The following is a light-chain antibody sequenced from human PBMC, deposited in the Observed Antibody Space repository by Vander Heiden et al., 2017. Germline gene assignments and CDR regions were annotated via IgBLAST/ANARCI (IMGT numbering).Light chain of an antibody. V-gene: IGKV2-30*01. CDR2: KVS. CDR1: HSLVYSDGNTY. Sequence: VMTQSPVSLSVTLGQTASISCRSSHSLVYSDGNTYLNWFHQRPGQSPRRLLYKVSNRDTGVADRFRGSGSGNDVALKSSIGEEEDVGGYYCWQIPHWPLFTFGPWTNLNIK. CDR3: WQIPHWPLFT. J-gene: IGKJ3*01.